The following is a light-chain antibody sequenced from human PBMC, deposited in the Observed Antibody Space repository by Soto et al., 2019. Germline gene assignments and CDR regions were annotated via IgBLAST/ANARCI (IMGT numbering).Light chain of an antibody. CDR1: SSDVGSYNR. CDR2: EVS. J-gene: IGLJ1*01. CDR3: SSYTSTSTYV. V-gene: IGLV2-18*02. Sequence: QSVLTQPPSVSGSPGQSVTISCTGTSSDVGSYNRVSWYQQPPGTALKLMIYEVSNRPSGVPDRFSGSKSDNTASLTISGLQAEDEADYYCSSYTSTSTYVFGTGTKVTVL.